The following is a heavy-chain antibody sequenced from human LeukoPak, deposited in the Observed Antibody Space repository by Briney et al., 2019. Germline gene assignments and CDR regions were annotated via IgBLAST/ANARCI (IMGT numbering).Heavy chain of an antibody. CDR2: IHTSGST. CDR3: ARDSGSGWYDY. V-gene: IGHV4-4*07. J-gene: IGHJ4*02. Sequence: SETLSLTCAVSGGSISNYYWSWIRQPAGKGLEWIGRIHTSGSTNYNPSLKSRLTMSVDTSKNQFSLKLTSVTAADTAVYHCARDSGSGWYDYWGQGTLVTVSS. D-gene: IGHD6-19*01. CDR1: GGSISNYY.